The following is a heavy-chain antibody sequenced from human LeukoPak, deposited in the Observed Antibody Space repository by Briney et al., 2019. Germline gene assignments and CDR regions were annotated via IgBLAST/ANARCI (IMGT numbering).Heavy chain of an antibody. CDR3: TTGVTGSGFSSPPDY. D-gene: IGHD6-19*01. V-gene: IGHV3-15*01. CDR2: IKSKTDGGTT. J-gene: IGHJ4*02. Sequence: PGGSLRLSCAASGFTFSNAWMSWVRQAPGKGLEWVGRIKSKTDGGTTDYAAPVKGRFTISRDDSKNTLYLQMNSLKTEDTAVYYCTTGVTGSGFSSPPDYWGQGTLVTVSS. CDR1: GFTFSNAW.